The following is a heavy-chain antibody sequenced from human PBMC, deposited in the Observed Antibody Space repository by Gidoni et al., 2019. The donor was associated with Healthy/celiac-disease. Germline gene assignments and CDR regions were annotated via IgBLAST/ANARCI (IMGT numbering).Heavy chain of an antibody. J-gene: IGHJ1*01. CDR2: IIPIFGTA. CDR1: GGPFSSYA. D-gene: IGHD4-17*01. V-gene: IGHV1-69*01. Sequence: QVQLVQSGAEVKKPGSSVKVSCKASGGPFSSYAISWVRQAPGQGLEWMGGIIPIFGTANYAQKFQGRVTITADESTSTAYMELSSLRSEDTAVYYCARGEGSTVTSSRYGLGAEYFQHWGQGTLVTVSS. CDR3: ARGEGSTVTSSRYGLGAEYFQH.